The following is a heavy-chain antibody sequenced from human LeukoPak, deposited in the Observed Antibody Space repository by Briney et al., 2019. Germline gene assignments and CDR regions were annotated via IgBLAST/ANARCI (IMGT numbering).Heavy chain of an antibody. V-gene: IGHV5-51*01. Sequence: GESPKISCKGSGYRFTSYWIGWVRPMPGKGLEWMGIIYPGDSDTRYSPSFQGQVTISADKSISTAYLQWSSLKASDTAMYYCARHWFGGYYSGGSCPYAFDIWGQGTMVTVSS. CDR3: ARHWFGGYYSGGSCPYAFDI. CDR2: IYPGDSDT. CDR1: GYRFTSYW. J-gene: IGHJ3*02. D-gene: IGHD2-15*01.